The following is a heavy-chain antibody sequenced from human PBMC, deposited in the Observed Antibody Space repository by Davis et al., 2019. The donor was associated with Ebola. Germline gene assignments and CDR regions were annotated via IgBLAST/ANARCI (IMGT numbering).Heavy chain of an antibody. CDR3: TRNTSGSYYRSYYYYGMDV. CDR1: GFTFSSYA. Sequence: GESLKISCAASGFTFSSYAMSWVRQAPGKGLEWVSAISGSGGSTYYADSVKGRFTISRDNSKNTLYLQMNSLRAEDTAVYYCTRNTSGSYYRSYYYYGMDVWGKGTTVTVSS. CDR2: ISGSGGST. V-gene: IGHV3-23*01. J-gene: IGHJ6*04. D-gene: IGHD1-26*01.